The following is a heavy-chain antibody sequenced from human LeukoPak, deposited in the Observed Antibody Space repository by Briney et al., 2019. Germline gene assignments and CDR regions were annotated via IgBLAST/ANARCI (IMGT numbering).Heavy chain of an antibody. Sequence: SETLSLTCAVYGGSFSGYYWSWIRQPPGKGLEWIGEINHSGGTNYNPSLKSRVTISVDTSKNQFSLKLSSVTAADTAVYYCARGGTVTTLGLYYYYYGMDVWGQGTTVTVSS. CDR2: INHSGGT. CDR1: GGSFSGYY. V-gene: IGHV4-34*01. CDR3: ARGGTVTTLGLYYYYYGMDV. D-gene: IGHD4-11*01. J-gene: IGHJ6*02.